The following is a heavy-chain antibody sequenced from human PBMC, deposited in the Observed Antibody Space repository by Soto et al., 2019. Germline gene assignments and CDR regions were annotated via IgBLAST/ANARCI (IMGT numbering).Heavy chain of an antibody. J-gene: IGHJ4*02. V-gene: IGHV3-23*01. Sequence: GGSLRLSCAASGFTFSSYAMSWVRQAPGKGLEWVSAISGSGGSTYYADSVKGRFTISRDNSKNTLYLQMNSLRAEDTAVYYCAKVDHGQQLVNYFDYWGQGTLVTVSS. CDR3: AKVDHGQQLVNYFDY. D-gene: IGHD6-13*01. CDR2: ISGSGGST. CDR1: GFTFSSYA.